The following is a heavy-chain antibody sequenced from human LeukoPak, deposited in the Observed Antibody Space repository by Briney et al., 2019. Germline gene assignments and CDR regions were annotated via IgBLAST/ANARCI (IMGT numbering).Heavy chain of an antibody. Sequence: ASVKVFCKASGYTFTTYGITWVRQAPGQGLEWMGWVSAYSGNTDYAQSLQGRVTMTTDTSTSTAYMELTTLRSDDTAVYYCARVWYDSGNHLYFYYGLDVWGQGTTVTVSS. D-gene: IGHD3-22*01. J-gene: IGHJ6*02. V-gene: IGHV1-18*01. CDR2: VSAYSGNT. CDR1: GYTFTTYG. CDR3: ARVWYDSGNHLYFYYGLDV.